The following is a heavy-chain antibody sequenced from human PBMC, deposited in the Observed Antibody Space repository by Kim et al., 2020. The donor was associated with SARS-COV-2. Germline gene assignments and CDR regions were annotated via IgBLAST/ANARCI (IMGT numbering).Heavy chain of an antibody. Sequence: ASVKVSCKASGYTFTSYAMNWVRQAPGQGLEWMGWINTNTGNPTYAQGFTGRFVFSLDTSVSTAYLQISSLKAEDTAVYYCARDSYIAVAGTPREIDYWGQGTLVTVPS. D-gene: IGHD6-19*01. CDR3: ARDSYIAVAGTPREIDY. CDR1: GYTFTSYA. CDR2: INTNTGNP. J-gene: IGHJ4*02. V-gene: IGHV7-4-1*02.